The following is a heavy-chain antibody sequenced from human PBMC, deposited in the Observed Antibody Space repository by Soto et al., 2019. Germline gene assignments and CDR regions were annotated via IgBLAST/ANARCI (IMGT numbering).Heavy chain of an antibody. D-gene: IGHD3-3*01. Sequence: QLQLQESGPGLVKPSETLSLTCTVSGGSISSSSYYWGWIRQPPGKGLEWIGSIYYSGSTYYNPSLKSRVTISVDTSKNQFSLKLSSVTAADTAVYYCARHPDKDYDFWSGYYSPLDYWGQGTLVTVSS. J-gene: IGHJ4*02. V-gene: IGHV4-39*01. CDR2: IYYSGST. CDR1: GGSISSSSYY. CDR3: ARHPDKDYDFWSGYYSPLDY.